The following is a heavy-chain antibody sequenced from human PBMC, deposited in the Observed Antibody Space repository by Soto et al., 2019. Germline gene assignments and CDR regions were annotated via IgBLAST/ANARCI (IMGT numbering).Heavy chain of an antibody. CDR2: ISGDGSST. Sequence: GGSLRLSCAASGFTFSSYAMSWVRQAPGKGLEWVSAISGDGSSTYFADSGKGRFTTSRDNSKNTLYLQMNSLRAEDTAVYYCAKDWEFDWPNYYFDYWGQGTLVTVSS. CDR1: GFTFSSYA. V-gene: IGHV3-23*01. D-gene: IGHD3-9*01. CDR3: AKDWEFDWPNYYFDY. J-gene: IGHJ4*02.